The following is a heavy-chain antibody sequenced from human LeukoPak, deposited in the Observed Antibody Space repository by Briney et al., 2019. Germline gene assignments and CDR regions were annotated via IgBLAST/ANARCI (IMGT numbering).Heavy chain of an antibody. CDR2: IIPIFGTA. V-gene: IGHV1-69*01. J-gene: IGHJ4*02. Sequence: SVKVSCKASGGTFSSYAISWVRQAPGQGLEWMGGIIPIFGTANYAQKFQGRVTITADESTTTAYMELNSLRSEDTAVYYCALEFRTFYAVFDYWGQRTLVTVSS. CDR3: ALEFRTFYAVFDY. D-gene: IGHD2-2*01. CDR1: GGTFSSYA.